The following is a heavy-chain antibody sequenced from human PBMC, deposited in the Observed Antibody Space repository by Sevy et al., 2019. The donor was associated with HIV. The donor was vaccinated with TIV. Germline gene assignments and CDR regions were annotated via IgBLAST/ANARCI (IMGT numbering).Heavy chain of an antibody. V-gene: IGHV3-21*01. CDR3: ARPYGSGSWEAFDL. CDR1: GFTFSTYT. CDR2: ISFSNNYI. J-gene: IGHJ3*01. Sequence: GGSLRLSCAASGFTFSTYTMNWVRQAAGKGLEWVSSISFSNNYIYYTDSVKGRFTISRDNSKNSVYLEMNSLRAEDTAVYYCARPYGSGSWEAFDLWGQGTLVTVSS. D-gene: IGHD3-10*01.